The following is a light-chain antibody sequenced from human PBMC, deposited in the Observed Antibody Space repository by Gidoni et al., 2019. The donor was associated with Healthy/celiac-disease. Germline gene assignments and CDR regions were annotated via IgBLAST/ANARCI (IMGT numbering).Light chain of an antibody. CDR2: DVS. J-gene: IGLJ3*02. V-gene: IGLV2-11*01. CDR1: SSDVGGYNY. Sequence: QSALTQPRSVAGSPGQSVTISCTGTSSDVGGYNYVSWYQQHPGKAPKLMIYDVSKRPSGVPDRFSGSKSGTTASLTISGLQAENEADYYCCSYAGSSNWVFGGGTKLTVL. CDR3: CSYAGSSNWV.